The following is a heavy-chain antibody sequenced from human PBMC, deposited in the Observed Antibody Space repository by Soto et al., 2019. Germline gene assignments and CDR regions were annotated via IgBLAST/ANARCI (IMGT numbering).Heavy chain of an antibody. D-gene: IGHD4-17*01. CDR3: ARAKHGYGDYDGIDD. CDR2: ISPSSSTI. J-gene: IGHJ4*02. Sequence: EVQLVESGGGLVQPGGSLRLSCAASGFTFNSYSMNWARQAPGKGLEWISYISPSSSTIYDADSVKGRFTISRDNAKNSLYRQRNSLRAEDTAVYYCARAKHGYGDYDGIDDWGQGTLVTVSS. CDR1: GFTFNSYS. V-gene: IGHV3-48*01.